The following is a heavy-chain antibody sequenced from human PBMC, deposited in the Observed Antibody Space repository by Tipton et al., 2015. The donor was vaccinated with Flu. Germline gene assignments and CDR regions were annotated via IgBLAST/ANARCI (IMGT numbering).Heavy chain of an antibody. CDR1: GGSISRSGYN. Sequence: TLSLTCTDSGGSISRSGYNWGWIRQPPGKGLEWIASIYYSGRTYYNPSLKSRVTISVDTSKSQFSLKLNSVAAADTAVYYCARLSYYDVDLKNFYFDYWGQGALVTVSS. D-gene: IGHD3-10*02. CDR3: ARLSYYDVDLKNFYFDY. J-gene: IGHJ4*02. V-gene: IGHV4-39*01. CDR2: IYYSGRT.